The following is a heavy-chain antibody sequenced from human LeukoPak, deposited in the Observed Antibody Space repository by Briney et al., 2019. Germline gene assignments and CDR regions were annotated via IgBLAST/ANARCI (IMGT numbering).Heavy chain of an antibody. Sequence: PSETLSLTCTLSGGSIRSYYWSWIRQPPGQGLEWVGYIFYSGSTNYNPSLRSRVTISVDTSKNQFSLNLSSLTAADTAVYYCARHREKSSTYSGIDWFDPWGQGTLVTVSS. D-gene: IGHD6-13*01. V-gene: IGHV4-59*08. CDR3: ARHREKSSTYSGIDWFDP. J-gene: IGHJ5*02. CDR2: IFYSGST. CDR1: GGSIRSYY.